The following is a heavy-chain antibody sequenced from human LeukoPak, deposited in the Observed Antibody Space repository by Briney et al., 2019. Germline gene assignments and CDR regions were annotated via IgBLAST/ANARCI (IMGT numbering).Heavy chain of an antibody. CDR2: ISYDGSNK. Sequence: GGSLRLSCAASGFTFSSYGMHWVRQAPGKGLEWVAVISYDGSNKYYADSVKGRFTISRDNSKNTLYLQMNSLRAEDTAVYYCGQVSGWPYYFDYWGQGTLVTVSS. CDR1: GFTFSSYG. CDR3: GQVSGWPYYFDY. D-gene: IGHD6-19*01. J-gene: IGHJ4*02. V-gene: IGHV3-30*03.